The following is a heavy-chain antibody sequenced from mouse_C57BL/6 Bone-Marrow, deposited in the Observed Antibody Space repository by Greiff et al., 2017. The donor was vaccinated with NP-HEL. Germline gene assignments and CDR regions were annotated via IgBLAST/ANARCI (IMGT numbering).Heavy chain of an antibody. CDR3: AREGALLRDYFDY. CDR1: GYTFTSYW. D-gene: IGHD1-1*01. Sequence: QVQLQQPGAELVRPGTSVKLSCKASGYTFTSYWMHWVKQRPGQGLEWIGVIDPSDSYTNYNQKFKGKATLTVDTSSSTADMQLSSLTSEDSAVYYCAREGALLRDYFDYWGQGTTLTVSS. CDR2: IDPSDSYT. V-gene: IGHV1-59*01. J-gene: IGHJ2*01.